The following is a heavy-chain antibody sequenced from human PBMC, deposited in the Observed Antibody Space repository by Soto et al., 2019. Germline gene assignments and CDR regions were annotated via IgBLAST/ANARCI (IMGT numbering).Heavy chain of an antibody. CDR3: ARDESSSMYYFAN. Sequence: WGSLRLSCAASGFTFSSKSMSWVRQPPGKGLEWVSGISGSGGSTYYADSVKGRFTISRDNSKNTVFLQMSSLRAEDTAVYYCARDESSSMYYFANWGQGTLVTVSS. D-gene: IGHD6-13*01. V-gene: IGHV3-23*01. CDR1: GFTFSSKS. J-gene: IGHJ4*02. CDR2: ISGSGGST.